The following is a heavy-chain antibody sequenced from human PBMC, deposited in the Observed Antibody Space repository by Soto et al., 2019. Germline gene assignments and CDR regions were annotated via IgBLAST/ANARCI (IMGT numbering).Heavy chain of an antibody. J-gene: IGHJ4*02. CDR2: ISSSGYDM. D-gene: IGHD2-2*01. CDR1: GFIFSDYG. CDR3: VRVGGPCSTSSCYAYFHY. V-gene: IGHV3-21*01. Sequence: GGSLRLSCTVSGFIFSDYGINWVRQAPGEGLEWVSSISSSGYDMFYADSVKGRFTISRDNAKTSLYLQMNNLRAEDTAVYYCVRVGGPCSTSSCYAYFHYWGQGALVTVSS.